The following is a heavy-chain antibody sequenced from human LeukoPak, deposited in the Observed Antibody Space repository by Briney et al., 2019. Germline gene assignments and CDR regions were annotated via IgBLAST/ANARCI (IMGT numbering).Heavy chain of an antibody. CDR1: GYTFTSYD. CDR3: ARSGSMVRGAYYYYGMDV. D-gene: IGHD3-10*01. J-gene: IGHJ6*02. Sequence: ASVKVSCKASGYTFTSYDINWVRQATGQGLEWTGWMNPNSGNTGYAQKFQGRVTMTRNTSISTAYMELSSLRSEDTAVYYCARSGSMVRGAYYYYGMDVWGQGTTVTVSS. V-gene: IGHV1-8*01. CDR2: MNPNSGNT.